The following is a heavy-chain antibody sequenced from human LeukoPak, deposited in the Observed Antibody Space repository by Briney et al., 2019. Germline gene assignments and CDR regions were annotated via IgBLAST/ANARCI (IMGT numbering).Heavy chain of an antibody. CDR3: AKGSSRQHDFDY. D-gene: IGHD6-13*01. Sequence: GGSLRLSCAASGFTFSSYGMHWVRQAPGKGLEWVAVISYDGSNKYYADSVKGRFTISRDNSKNTLYLQMNSLRAEDTAAYYCAKGSSRQHDFDYWGQGTLVTVSS. V-gene: IGHV3-30*18. CDR1: GFTFSSYG. J-gene: IGHJ4*02. CDR2: ISYDGSNK.